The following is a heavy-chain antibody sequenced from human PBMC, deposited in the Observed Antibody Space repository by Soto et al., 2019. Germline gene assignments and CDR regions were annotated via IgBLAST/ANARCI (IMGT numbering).Heavy chain of an antibody. V-gene: IGHV1-69*06. CDR1: GSPSSSYA. CDR2: IIPIFGTA. Sequence: SVEVFCKASGSPSSSYAVSLVRKAPGQGLEWMGGIIPIFGTANYAQKFQGRVTITSDKSTSTAYIELSSLRSEETAVYYCARDGYSYGYESNWFDPWGQGTLGTVSS. D-gene: IGHD5-18*01. J-gene: IGHJ5*02. CDR3: ARDGYSYGYESNWFDP.